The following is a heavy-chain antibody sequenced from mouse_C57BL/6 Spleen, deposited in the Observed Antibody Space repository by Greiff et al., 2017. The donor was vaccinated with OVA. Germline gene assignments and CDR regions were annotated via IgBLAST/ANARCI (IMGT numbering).Heavy chain of an antibody. CDR1: GYSFTGYF. Sequence: VQLQQSGPELVKPGDSVKISCKASGYSFTGYFMNWVMQSHGKSLEWIGRINPYNGDTFYNQKFKGKAILTVDKSSSTAHMELRSLTSEDSAVYYCARREDDYDGGYWYFDVWGTGTTVTVSS. CDR3: ARREDDYDGGYWYFDV. V-gene: IGHV1-20*01. J-gene: IGHJ1*03. CDR2: INPYNGDT. D-gene: IGHD2-4*01.